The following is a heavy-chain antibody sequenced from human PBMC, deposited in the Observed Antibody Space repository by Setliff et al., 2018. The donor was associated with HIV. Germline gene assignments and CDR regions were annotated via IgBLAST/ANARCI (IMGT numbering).Heavy chain of an antibody. Sequence: SETLSLTCTVSGGSISSGSHYWNWIRQPAGKGLEWIGQIYASGNTNYNPSLKSRVSISVDTSKNQFSLELSSVTAADTAVFYCARSGGNWYFNLWGRGTLVTVSS. CDR2: IYASGNT. CDR1: GGSISSGSHY. CDR3: ARSGGNWYFNL. D-gene: IGHD3-10*01. V-gene: IGHV4-61*09. J-gene: IGHJ2*01.